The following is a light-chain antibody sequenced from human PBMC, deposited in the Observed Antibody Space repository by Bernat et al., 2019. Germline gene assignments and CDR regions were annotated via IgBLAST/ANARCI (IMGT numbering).Light chain of an antibody. J-gene: IGKJ5*01. CDR2: AAS. CDR1: QSISNY. Sequence: DIQMTQSPSSLSASVGDRVTITCRASQSISNYLNWYQHKPGKAPKLLIYAASSLHIGVPSRFSGSGSGTDFTLTISSLQPEDFATYYCQQSYSNTITFGQGTRLEIK. V-gene: IGKV1-39*01. CDR3: QQSYSNTIT.